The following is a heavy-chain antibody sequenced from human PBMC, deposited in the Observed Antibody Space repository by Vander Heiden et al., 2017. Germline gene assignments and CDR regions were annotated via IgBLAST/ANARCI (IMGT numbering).Heavy chain of an antibody. CDR1: GGSFSGYY. J-gene: IGHJ4*02. Sequence: QVQLQQWGAGLLKPSETLSLTCAVYGGSFSGYYWSWIRQPPGKGLEWIGEINHSGSTNYNPSLKRRVTISVDTSKNQFSLKMSSATAADTAVYYCARGVYYDCWSGYSPFDYWGQGTMVTVYS. CDR2: INHSGST. V-gene: IGHV4-34*01. CDR3: ARGVYYDCWSGYSPFDY. D-gene: IGHD3-3*01.